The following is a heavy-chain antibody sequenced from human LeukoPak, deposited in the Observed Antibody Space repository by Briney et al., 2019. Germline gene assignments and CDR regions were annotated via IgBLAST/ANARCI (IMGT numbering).Heavy chain of an antibody. Sequence: SETLSLTCAVYGGSFSGYYWSWIRQPPGKGLEWIGEINHSGSTNYNPSLKSRVTISVDTSKNQFSLKLSSVTAADTAVYYCARFVGYCSNTSCFQTNWFDPWGQGTLVTVSS. CDR1: GGSFSGYY. CDR3: ARFVGYCSNTSCFQTNWFDP. V-gene: IGHV4-34*01. CDR2: INHSGST. J-gene: IGHJ5*02. D-gene: IGHD2-2*01.